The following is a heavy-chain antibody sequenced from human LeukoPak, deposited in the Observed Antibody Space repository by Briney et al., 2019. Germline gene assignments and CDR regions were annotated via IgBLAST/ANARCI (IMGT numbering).Heavy chain of an antibody. J-gene: IGHJ4*02. CDR1: GFAFSDYS. CDR2: IRSSCSGMGCGI. CDR3: ARDDNWGFDY. V-gene: IGHV3-21*05. Sequence: GGSLRLSCADSGFAFSDYSMNWVRQAPGKGLDWVANIRSSCSGMGCGIYYAGFVKGRLPISRDNAKNSLYLQMNSLRAEDTAFYYCARDDNWGFDYWGQGALVNVSS. D-gene: IGHD7-27*01.